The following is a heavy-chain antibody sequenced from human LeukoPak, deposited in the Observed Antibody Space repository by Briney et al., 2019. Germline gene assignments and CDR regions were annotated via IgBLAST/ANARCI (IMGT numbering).Heavy chain of an antibody. V-gene: IGHV4-30-2*01. CDR1: GGSISSGGYS. CDR2: IYHSGST. Sequence: SQTLSLTCAVSGGSISSGGYSWSWIRQPPGKGLEWIGYIYHSGSTYYTPSLKSRVTMSVDTSKNQFSLKLSSVTAADTAVYYCARGALGIQIFDYWGQGTLVTVSS. J-gene: IGHJ4*02. D-gene: IGHD5-18*01. CDR3: ARGALGIQIFDY.